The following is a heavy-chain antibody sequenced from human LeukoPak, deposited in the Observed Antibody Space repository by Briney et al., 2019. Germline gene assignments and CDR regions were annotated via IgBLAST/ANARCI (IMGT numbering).Heavy chain of an antibody. D-gene: IGHD2-2*01. V-gene: IGHV3-23*01. CDR3: AKVTRSSTWDMFFDW. CDR2: MSGRGDII. Sequence: PGGSLRLSCAPSGFTLRDSTMTWVRQAPGEGLEWVSSMSGRGDIIHYADSGRSRVTLSRDNSKNTLFLQMNSLRAEDTAVYFCAKVTRSSTWDMFFDWGGQGTLATVSS. CDR1: GFTLRDST. J-gene: IGHJ4*02.